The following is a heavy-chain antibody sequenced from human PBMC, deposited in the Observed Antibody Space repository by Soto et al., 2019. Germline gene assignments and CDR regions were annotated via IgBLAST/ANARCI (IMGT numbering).Heavy chain of an antibody. J-gene: IGHJ4*02. CDR3: AGWQRTERDSDY. Sequence: SETLSLTCAVYGGSFSGYYWSWIRQPPGKGLEWIGEINHSGSTNYNPSLKSRVTISVDTSKNQFSLKLSSVTAADTAVYYCAGWQRTERDSDYWGQGTLVTVSS. V-gene: IGHV4-34*01. CDR2: INHSGST. CDR1: GGSFSGYY. D-gene: IGHD6-25*01.